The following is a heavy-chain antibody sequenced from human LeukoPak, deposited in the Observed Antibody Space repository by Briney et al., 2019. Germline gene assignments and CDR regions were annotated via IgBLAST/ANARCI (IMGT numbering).Heavy chain of an antibody. V-gene: IGHV4-4*09. CDR1: GGSVSSYY. CDR3: ARFHSGPSGWYVLWYFDL. Sequence: SETLSLTCTVSGGSVSSYYWSWIRQPPGKGLEWIGYIYNSESTNYNSSLKSRVTMSVDTSKNQFFLKLSSVTAADTAVYCCARFHSGPSGWYVLWYFDLWGRGTLVTVSS. D-gene: IGHD6-19*01. J-gene: IGHJ2*01. CDR2: IYNSEST.